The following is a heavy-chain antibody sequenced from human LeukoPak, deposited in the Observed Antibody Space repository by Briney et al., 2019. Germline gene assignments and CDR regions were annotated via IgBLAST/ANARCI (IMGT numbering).Heavy chain of an antibody. J-gene: IGHJ4*01. V-gene: IGHV4-31*03. D-gene: IGHD4-17*01. CDR3: ASVSGDYPYYFDS. CDR1: GGSISSGGYY. CDR2: IYYSGSA. Sequence: PSETLSLTCTVSGGSISSGGYYWSWIRQYPGKGLEWIGYIYYSGSAYSNPSLKSRITISLDTSKNQFSLNLSSVTAADTAVYYCASVSGDYPYYFDSWGHGTLVTVYS.